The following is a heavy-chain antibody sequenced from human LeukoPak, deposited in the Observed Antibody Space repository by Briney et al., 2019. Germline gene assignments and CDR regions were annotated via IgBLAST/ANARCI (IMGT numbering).Heavy chain of an antibody. Sequence: GGSLRLSCVASGFTFSSYWMHWVRQDPRKGLVWVSRINGDGRNINYADSVRGRFTISRDNAKNTLYLQMNTLRVEDTAVYYCTRDLMDYDVSTGLHHYYMDVWGQGTTVTVS. J-gene: IGHJ6*02. CDR1: GFTFSSYW. CDR2: INGDGRNI. CDR3: TRDLMDYDVSTGLHHYYMDV. V-gene: IGHV3-74*01. D-gene: IGHD3-9*01.